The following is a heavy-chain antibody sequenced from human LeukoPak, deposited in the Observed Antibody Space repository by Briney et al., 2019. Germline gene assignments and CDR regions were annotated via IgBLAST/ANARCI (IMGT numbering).Heavy chain of an antibody. D-gene: IGHD2-15*01. CDR3: ASFLGYCSGGSCYLEY. CDR1: GYTFTGYY. Sequence: GASVKVSCKASGYTFTGYYMHWVRQAPGQGLEWMGWINPNSGGTNYAQKFQGRVTMTSDTSISTAYMELSRLSSDDTAVYYCASFLGYCSGGSCYLEYWGQGTLVTVSS. J-gene: IGHJ4*02. V-gene: IGHV1-2*02. CDR2: INPNSGGT.